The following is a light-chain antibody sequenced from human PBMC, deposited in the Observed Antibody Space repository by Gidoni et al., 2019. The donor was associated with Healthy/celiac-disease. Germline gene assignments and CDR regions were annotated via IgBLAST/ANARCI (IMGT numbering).Light chain of an antibody. J-gene: IGKJ2*01. V-gene: IGKV3-11*01. CDR3: QQRSNSYT. CDR2: DAS. CDR1: QSVSSY. Sequence: EIVLTPSPATLSLSPGERATLACRASQSVSSYLAWYQPKPGQATRLLIYDASNRATGIPARFSGSGSGTDFTLTSSRLEPEDFAVYYCQQRSNSYTFGQGTKLEIK.